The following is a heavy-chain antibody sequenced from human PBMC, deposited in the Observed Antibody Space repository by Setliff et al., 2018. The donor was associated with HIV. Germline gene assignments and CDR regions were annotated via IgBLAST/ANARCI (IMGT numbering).Heavy chain of an antibody. V-gene: IGHV1-18*01. D-gene: IGHD2-2*01. CDR1: GYMFIAYG. CDR2: VHPFHDILGSNA. J-gene: IGHJ1*01. CDR3: VRASDQDFHN. Sequence: ASVKVSCKTSGYMFIAYGMSWVRRAPGRGLEWLGVVHPFHDILGSNADYAQKFQGRISITWDSSGNTLFLELGPLRSDDSATYYCVRASDQDFHNWGQGTVVTVSS.